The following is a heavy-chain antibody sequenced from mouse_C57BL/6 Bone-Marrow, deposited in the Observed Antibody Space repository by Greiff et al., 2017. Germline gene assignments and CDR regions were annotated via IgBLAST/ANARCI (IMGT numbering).Heavy chain of an antibody. D-gene: IGHD2-4*01. V-gene: IGHV5-4*01. CDR3: ARDDYYEGFAY. CDR1: GFTFSSYA. CDR2: ISDGGSYT. Sequence: EVKVVESGGGLVKPGGSLKLSCAASGFTFSSYAMSWVRQTPEKRLEWVATISDGGSYTYYPDNVKGRFTITRDNSKNNLYLQMSHLKSENTAMYYCARDDYYEGFAYWGQGTLVTVSA. J-gene: IGHJ3*01.